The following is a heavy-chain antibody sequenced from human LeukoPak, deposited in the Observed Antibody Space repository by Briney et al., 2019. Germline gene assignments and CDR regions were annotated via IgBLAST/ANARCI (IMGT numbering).Heavy chain of an antibody. CDR2: ISASGSAT. V-gene: IGHV3-23*01. Sequence: GSLRLSCAASGFIFSNYGMNWVRQAPGKGLEWVAAISASGSATSYADSVKGRFTISRDNSKNTLYLQMNSLRAEDTAVYYCAKARGYYDSSGYYFRYYYYYGMDVWGQGTTVTVSS. CDR3: AKARGYYDSSGYYFRYYYYYGMDV. CDR1: GFIFSNYG. J-gene: IGHJ6*02. D-gene: IGHD3-22*01.